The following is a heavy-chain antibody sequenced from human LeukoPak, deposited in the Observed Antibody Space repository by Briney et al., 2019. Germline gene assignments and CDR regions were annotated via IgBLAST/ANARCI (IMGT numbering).Heavy chain of an antibody. V-gene: IGHV3-23*01. D-gene: IGHD3-10*01. Sequence: PGGSLRLSCAASGFTFSSYAMSWVRQAPGKGLEWVSAISGSGGSTYYADSVKGRFTISRDNSKNTLYLQMNSLRAGDTAVYYCAKDLFSVVDAFDIWGQGTMVTVSS. J-gene: IGHJ3*02. CDR2: ISGSGGST. CDR3: AKDLFSVVDAFDI. CDR1: GFTFSSYA.